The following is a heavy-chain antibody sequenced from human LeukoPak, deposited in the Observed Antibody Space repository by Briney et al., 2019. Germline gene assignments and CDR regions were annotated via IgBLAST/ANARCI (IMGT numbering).Heavy chain of an antibody. CDR2: IDHSGST. J-gene: IGHJ2*01. V-gene: IGHV4-34*01. CDR1: GGSFSGYY. D-gene: IGHD3-9*01. Sequence: SETLSLTCAVYGGSFSGYYWSWIRQPPGKGLEWIGEIDHSGSTNYNPSLKSRVTTSVDTSKNQLSLKLSSVTAADTAVYYCATKLGYFWYFDLWGRGTLVTVSS. CDR3: ATKLGYFWYFDL.